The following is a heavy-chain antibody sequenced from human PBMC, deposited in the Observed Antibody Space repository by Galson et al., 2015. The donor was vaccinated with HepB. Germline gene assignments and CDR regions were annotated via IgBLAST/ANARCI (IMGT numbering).Heavy chain of an antibody. V-gene: IGHV4-39*01. Sequence: TLSLTCTVSGGSISSSSYYWGWIRQPPGKGLEWIGSIYYSGSTYYNPSLKSRVTISVDTSKNQFSLKLSSVTAADTAVYYCARLLRIVGAVDIWGQGTMVTVSS. J-gene: IGHJ3*02. D-gene: IGHD1-26*01. CDR1: GGSISSSSYY. CDR3: ARLLRIVGAVDI. CDR2: IYYSGST.